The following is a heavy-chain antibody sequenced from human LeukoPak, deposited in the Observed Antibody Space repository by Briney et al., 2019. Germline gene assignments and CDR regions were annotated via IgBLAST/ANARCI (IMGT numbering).Heavy chain of an antibody. CDR1: GASFTNYY. J-gene: IGHJ4*02. V-gene: IGHV4-59*08. CDR2: ISYSGTT. D-gene: IGHD6-25*01. Sequence: SETLSLTCTVSGASFTNYYWSWVRQPPGKGLEWFGYISYSGTTNYNPSFKSRVTMSVDPSKNQFSLKLTSVTAADTATYYCVRQGANSGYYLFDYWGQGHLVIVSS. CDR3: VRQGANSGYYLFDY.